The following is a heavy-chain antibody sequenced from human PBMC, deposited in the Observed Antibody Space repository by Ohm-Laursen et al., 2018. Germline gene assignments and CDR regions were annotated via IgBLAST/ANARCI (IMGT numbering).Heavy chain of an antibody. Sequence: SETLSLTCIVSGGSISSYYWSWIRQPAGKGLEWIGRIYPSGTTNYSPSFKGRVTVSVDTSKNQFSLRLSSVTAADTAVYYCAREGRPYDSSGYNYFDYWGQGTLVTVSS. J-gene: IGHJ4*02. CDR3: AREGRPYDSSGYNYFDY. D-gene: IGHD3-22*01. CDR2: IYPSGTT. V-gene: IGHV4-4*07. CDR1: GGSISSYY.